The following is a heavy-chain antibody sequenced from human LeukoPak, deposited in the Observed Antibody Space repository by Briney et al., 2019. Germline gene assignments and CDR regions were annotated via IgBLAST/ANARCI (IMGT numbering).Heavy chain of an antibody. CDR3: AREADDFWSGYYSYYYYYMDV. CDR1: GYTFTSYG. D-gene: IGHD3-3*01. Sequence: ASVKVSCKASGYTFTSYGISWVRQAPGQGLEWMGWISAYNGNTNYAQKLQGRVTMTTDTSTSTAYMELRSLRSDDTAVYYCAREADDFWSGYYSYYYYYMDVWGKGTTVTVSS. CDR2: ISAYNGNT. J-gene: IGHJ6*03. V-gene: IGHV1-18*01.